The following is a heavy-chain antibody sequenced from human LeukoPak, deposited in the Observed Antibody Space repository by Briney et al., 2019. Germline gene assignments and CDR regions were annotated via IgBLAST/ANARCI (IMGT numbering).Heavy chain of an antibody. Sequence: GGSLRLSCAASGFTFSSYAMSWVRQAPGKGLEWVSAISGSGGSTYYADSVKGRFTISRDNSKNTLYLQMNSLRAENTAVYYCAKGLRRLYAPFDYWGQGTLVTVSS. CDR2: ISGSGGST. CDR1: GFTFSSYA. CDR3: AKGLRRLYAPFDY. J-gene: IGHJ4*02. D-gene: IGHD2/OR15-2a*01. V-gene: IGHV3-23*01.